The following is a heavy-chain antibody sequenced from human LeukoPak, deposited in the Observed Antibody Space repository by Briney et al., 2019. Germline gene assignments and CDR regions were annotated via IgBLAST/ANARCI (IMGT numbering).Heavy chain of an antibody. V-gene: IGHV4-61*02. Sequence: TLSLTCTVSGGSISSGSYYWSWIRQPAGKGLEWIGRIYTSGSTNYNPSLKSRVTISVDTSMNQFSLKLSSVTAADTAVYHCARGLVTFDYRGQGTLVTVSS. CDR2: IYTSGST. CDR3: ARGLVTFDY. D-gene: IGHD4-23*01. CDR1: GGSISSGSYY. J-gene: IGHJ4*02.